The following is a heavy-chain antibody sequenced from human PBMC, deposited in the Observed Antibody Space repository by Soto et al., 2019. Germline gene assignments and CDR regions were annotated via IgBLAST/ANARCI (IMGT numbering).Heavy chain of an antibody. Sequence: QVQLQESGPGLVKPSQTLSLTCTVSGGSISSGGYYWSWIRQHPGKGLEWIGYIYYSGSTYYNPSLKGRXTXSXYTSKNQSSLKLSSVTAADTAVYYCARVGGINWFDPWGQGTLVTVSS. CDR2: IYYSGST. J-gene: IGHJ5*02. CDR3: ARVGGINWFDP. D-gene: IGHD3-16*01. CDR1: GGSISSGGYY. V-gene: IGHV4-31*03.